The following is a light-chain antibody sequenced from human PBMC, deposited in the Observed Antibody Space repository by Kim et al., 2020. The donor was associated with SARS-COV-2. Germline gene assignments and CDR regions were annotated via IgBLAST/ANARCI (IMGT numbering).Light chain of an antibody. CDR3: QQYGSSPYT. CDR2: GAA. V-gene: IGKV3-20*01. J-gene: IGKJ2*01. CDR1: QSVSSNY. Sequence: PRASVIRSSGRSQSVSSNYLARYQGKPCQAPRLLIFGAASRATGIPDRFSGSGSGTDFTRIISRLEPEDFEVYYCQQYGSSPYTFGQGTKLEI.